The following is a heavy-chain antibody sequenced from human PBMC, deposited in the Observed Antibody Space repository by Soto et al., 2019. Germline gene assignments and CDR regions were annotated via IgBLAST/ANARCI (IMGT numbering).Heavy chain of an antibody. CDR2: IIPIFGTA. D-gene: IGHD6-19*01. CDR3: ARSYSSGWYRYYFDY. Sequence: SVKVSCKASGGTFSSYAISWVRQAPGQGLEWMGGIIPIFGTANYAQKFQGRVTITADESTSTAYMELSSLRSEDTAVYYCARSYSSGWYRYYFDYWGQGTLVTVSS. J-gene: IGHJ4*02. V-gene: IGHV1-69*13. CDR1: GGTFSSYA.